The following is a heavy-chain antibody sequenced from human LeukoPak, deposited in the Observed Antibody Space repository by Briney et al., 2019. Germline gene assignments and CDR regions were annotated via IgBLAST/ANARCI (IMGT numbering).Heavy chain of an antibody. J-gene: IGHJ3*01. D-gene: IGHD6-13*01. V-gene: IGHV4-4*02. CDR1: GDSISTNNW. CDR2: IYHSGNT. Sequence: SETLSLTCAVSGDSISTNNWYNWVRQPPGKGLEWIGEIYHSGNTNYNPSLKSRVTISVDKSKNQFSLKLRSVTAADTAVYYCARISSSNWYNERGAFDVWGQGTMVTVSS. CDR3: ARISSSNWYNERGAFDV.